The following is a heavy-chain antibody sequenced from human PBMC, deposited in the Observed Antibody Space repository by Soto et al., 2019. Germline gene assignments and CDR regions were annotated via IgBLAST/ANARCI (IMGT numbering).Heavy chain of an antibody. CDR3: TTNFYSDYGMDV. J-gene: IGHJ6*02. D-gene: IGHD4-4*01. CDR2: ISARSGNT. Sequence: GGSLRLSCAASGFTFNTFAMSWVRQAPGKGLEWVSGISARSGNTYYADSVKGRFTISRDNSKNTLNLQMNSLRAEDTAVYYCTTNFYSDYGMDVWGQGTTVTVSS. V-gene: IGHV3-23*01. CDR1: GFTFNTFA.